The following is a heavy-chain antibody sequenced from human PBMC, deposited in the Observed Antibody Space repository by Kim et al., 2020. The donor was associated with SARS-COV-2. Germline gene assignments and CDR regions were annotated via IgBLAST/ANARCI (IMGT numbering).Heavy chain of an antibody. CDR2: INHSGST. CDR3: ASEMVRGDGY. D-gene: IGHD3-10*01. J-gene: IGHJ4*02. Sequence: SETLSLTCAVYGGSFSGYYWSWIRQPPGKGLEWIGEINHSGSTNYNPSLKSRVTISVDTSKNQFSLKLSSVTAADTAVYYCASEMVRGDGYWGQGTLVTVSS. CDR1: GGSFSGYY. V-gene: IGHV4-34*01.